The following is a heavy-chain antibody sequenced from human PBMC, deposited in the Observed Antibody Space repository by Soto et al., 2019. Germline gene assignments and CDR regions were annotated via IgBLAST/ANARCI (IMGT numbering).Heavy chain of an antibody. J-gene: IGHJ3*02. D-gene: IGHD4-17*01. CDR2: IYYSGST. V-gene: IGHV4-59*01. CDR1: GGSISSYY. Sequence: QVQLQESGPGLVKPSETLSLTYTVSGGSISSYYWSWIRQPPGKGLEWIGYIYYSGSTNYNPSLKSRVTISVDTSKNQFSLKLSSVTAADTAVYYCAKEMTTVSDHDAFDIWGQGTMVTVSS. CDR3: AKEMTTVSDHDAFDI.